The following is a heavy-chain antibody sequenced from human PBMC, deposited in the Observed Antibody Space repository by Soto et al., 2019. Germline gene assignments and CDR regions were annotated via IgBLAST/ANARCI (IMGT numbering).Heavy chain of an antibody. CDR2: IYPGDSDT. J-gene: IGHJ6*02. CDR3: AASIFYYGMDV. Sequence: VESLKISCKGSGYTFTNYWICCFLQMPGKGLEWVGIIYPGDSDTKYNPSFQGQVTISADKSITTTYLRWTSLKASDTAIYYCAASIFYYGMDVWGQGTTVTVSS. V-gene: IGHV5-51*01. CDR1: GYTFTNYW.